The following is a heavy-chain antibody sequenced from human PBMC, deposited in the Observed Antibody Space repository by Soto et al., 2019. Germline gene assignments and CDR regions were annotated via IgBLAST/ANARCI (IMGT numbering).Heavy chain of an antibody. V-gene: IGHV1-46*01. Sequence: ASVKVSCKASGGTFSSYAISWVRQAPGQGLEWMGIINPSGGSTSYAQKFQGRVTMTRDTSTSTVYMELSSLRSEDTAVYYCARDRITMIVGENWFDPWGQGTLVTVSS. CDR3: ARDRITMIVGENWFDP. J-gene: IGHJ5*02. CDR2: INPSGGST. CDR1: GGTFSSYA. D-gene: IGHD3-22*01.